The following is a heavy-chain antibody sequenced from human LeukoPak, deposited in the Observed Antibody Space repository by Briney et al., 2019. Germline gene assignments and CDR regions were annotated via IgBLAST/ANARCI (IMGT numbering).Heavy chain of an antibody. Sequence: SETLSLTCTVSGGSISSGDYYWSWIRQPPGKGLEWLGYIYYSGSTYYKPSIKSRVTISVDTSKNQFSLKLTSVTAADTAVYYCASRNGGGDCYSFDYWGQGTLVTVSS. CDR1: GGSISSGDYY. D-gene: IGHD2-21*02. V-gene: IGHV4-30-4*01. J-gene: IGHJ4*02. CDR3: ASRNGGGDCYSFDY. CDR2: IYYSGST.